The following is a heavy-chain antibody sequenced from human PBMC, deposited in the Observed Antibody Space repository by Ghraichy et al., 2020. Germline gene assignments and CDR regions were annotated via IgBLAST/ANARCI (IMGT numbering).Heavy chain of an antibody. D-gene: IGHD3-16*01. CDR3: ARGINWFDP. CDR2: IRYNGNT. J-gene: IGHJ5*02. CDR1: GYTFTNYG. V-gene: IGHV1-18*04. Sequence: ASVKVSCKASGYTFTNYGITWVRQAPGQGLEWVCWIRYNGNTNYAENLQARVSMTTDISTSTAYMELRSLRSDDTAVYYCARGINWFDPWGQGTLVTVSS.